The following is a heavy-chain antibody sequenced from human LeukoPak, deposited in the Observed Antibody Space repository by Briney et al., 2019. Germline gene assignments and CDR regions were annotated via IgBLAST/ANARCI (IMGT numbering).Heavy chain of an antibody. CDR3: AKDTFDYSTDY. D-gene: IGHD2-15*01. V-gene: IGHV3-9*01. Sequence: PGGSLRLSCAASGFTFDDYAMHWVRHAPGKGLEWVSGISWNSGSIVYADSVKGRFTISRDNAKNSLYLQMNSLRAEDTALYYCAKDTFDYSTDYWGQGTLVTVSS. CDR2: ISWNSGSI. J-gene: IGHJ4*02. CDR1: GFTFDDYA.